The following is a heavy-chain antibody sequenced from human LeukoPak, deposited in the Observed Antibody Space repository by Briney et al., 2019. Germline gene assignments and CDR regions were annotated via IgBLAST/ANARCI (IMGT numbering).Heavy chain of an antibody. V-gene: IGHV1-69*04. CDR2: IIPIFGIA. CDR3: ARGVVGSSSWQFDY. J-gene: IGHJ4*02. CDR1: GGTFSSYA. D-gene: IGHD6-13*01. Sequence: SVKVSCKASGGTFSSYAISWVRQAPGQGLEWMGRIIPIFGIANYAQKFQGRVTITADKSTSTAYMELSSLRSEDTAVYYCARGVVGSSSWQFDYWGQGTLVTVSS.